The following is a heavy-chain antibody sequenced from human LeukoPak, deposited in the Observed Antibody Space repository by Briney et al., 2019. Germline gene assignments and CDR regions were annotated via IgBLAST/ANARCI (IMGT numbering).Heavy chain of an antibody. V-gene: IGHV3-21*01. CDR3: ARGLRSCNSASCHPTWFDP. D-gene: IGHD2-2*01. CDR2: ISHSSNYK. J-gene: IGHJ5*02. Sequence: GASLRLSCVASDLTFSGYIMNWVRLAPGRGLEWVSSISHSSNYKYYADSVKGRFTISRDNAMNSLYLQMNSLRAEDTAVYYCARGLRSCNSASCHPTWFDPWGQGALVTVSS. CDR1: DLTFSGYI.